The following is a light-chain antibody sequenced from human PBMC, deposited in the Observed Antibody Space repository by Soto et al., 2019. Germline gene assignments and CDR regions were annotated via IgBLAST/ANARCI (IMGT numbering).Light chain of an antibody. Sequence: DIVLTQSPATLSVSPGERATLSWWASQSVSSSRLAWYQQKPALAPRLLIYDGFLRATGIPDRFSGSGSGTDFTLTISRLQTEDFAVYYCQQYGNSTITFGQGTRLEIK. CDR3: QQYGNSTIT. J-gene: IGKJ5*01. V-gene: IGKV3D-20*01. CDR2: DGF. CDR1: QSVSSSR.